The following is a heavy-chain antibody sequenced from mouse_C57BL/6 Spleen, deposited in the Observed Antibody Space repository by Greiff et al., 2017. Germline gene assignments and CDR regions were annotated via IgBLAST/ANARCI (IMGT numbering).Heavy chain of an antibody. V-gene: IGHV1-61*01. Sequence: VQLQQSGAELVRPGSSVQLSCTASGYTFTSYWMCWVKQRTGQGLDWIGNIYPSDGDTHYNQKFKDKATLTADKSSSTAYMQLSSLTSEDSAVYYCAREEDEYDSWYFDVWGTGTTVTVSS. D-gene: IGHD2-4*01. CDR3: AREEDEYDSWYFDV. J-gene: IGHJ1*03. CDR2: IYPSDGDT. CDR1: GYTFTSYW.